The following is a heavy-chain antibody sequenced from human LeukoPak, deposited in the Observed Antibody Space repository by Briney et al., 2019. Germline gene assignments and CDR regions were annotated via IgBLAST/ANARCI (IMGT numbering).Heavy chain of an antibody. CDR1: GGSISSSSYY. CDR2: IYYSGST. D-gene: IGHD2-2*01. V-gene: IGHV4-39*07. J-gene: IGHJ4*02. CDR3: ARYYCSSSDCPGIDY. Sequence: SETLSLTCTVSGGSISSSSYYWGWIRQPPGKGLEWIGSIYYSGSTYYNPSLKSRLTISIDTSKSQFSLKLTSVTAADTAVYYCARYYCSSSDCPGIDYWGQGTLVTVSS.